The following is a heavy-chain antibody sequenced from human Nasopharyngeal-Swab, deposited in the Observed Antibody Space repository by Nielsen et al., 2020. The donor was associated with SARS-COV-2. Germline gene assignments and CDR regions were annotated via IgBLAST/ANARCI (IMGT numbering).Heavy chain of an antibody. CDR2: FYPGDSDT. J-gene: IGHJ4*02. CDR3: ARGGGRTGYYFDS. Sequence: GSLKISCKASGYSFTDYWIGWVRQMPGQGLEWMGIFYPGDSDTKYSPSFQGQVTISADRSLTTAYLQWTSLKTSDTAIYYCARGGGRTGYYFDSWGQGTPVTVFS. D-gene: IGHD1-14*01. V-gene: IGHV5-51*01. CDR1: GYSFTDYW.